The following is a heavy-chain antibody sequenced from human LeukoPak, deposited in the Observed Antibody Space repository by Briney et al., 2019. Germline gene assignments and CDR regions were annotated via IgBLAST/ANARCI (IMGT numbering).Heavy chain of an antibody. V-gene: IGHV4-4*02. Sequence: PSGTLSLTCAVSGGSISSSNWWSWVRQPPGKGLEWIGEIYHSGSTNYNPSLKSRVTISVDKSKNQFSLKLSSVTAADTAVYYCASEGARAAWTFDPWGQGTLVTVSS. CDR3: ASEGARAAWTFDP. D-gene: IGHD1-1*01. CDR1: GGSISSSNW. CDR2: IYHSGST. J-gene: IGHJ5*02.